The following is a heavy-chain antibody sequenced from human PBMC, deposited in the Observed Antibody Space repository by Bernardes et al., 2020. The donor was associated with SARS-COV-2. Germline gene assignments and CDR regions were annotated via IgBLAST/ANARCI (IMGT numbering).Heavy chain of an antibody. V-gene: IGHV3-33*01. CDR3: AREGSDILTGRTFDY. Sequence: GGSLRLSCAASGFTFSSYGMHWVRQAPGKGLEWVAVIWYDGSNKYYADSVKGRFTISRDNSKNTLYLQMNSLRAEDTAVYYCAREGSDILTGRTFDYWGQGTLVTVSS. J-gene: IGHJ4*02. CDR2: IWYDGSNK. D-gene: IGHD3-9*01. CDR1: GFTFSSYG.